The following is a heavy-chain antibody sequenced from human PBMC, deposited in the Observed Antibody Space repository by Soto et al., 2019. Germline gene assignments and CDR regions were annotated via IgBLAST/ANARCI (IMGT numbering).Heavy chain of an antibody. D-gene: IGHD3-10*01. CDR3: TKSRTFV. J-gene: IGHJ4*02. CDR2: ISSTSNTI. V-gene: IGHV3-48*02. Sequence: GGSLRLSCSASGLTFRSYTMHWVRQAKGKGLEWVSYISSTSNTIYFSDSVKGLFTISRDNAKNSLYLQMNSLTDYDTAVYYCTKSRTFVWGQVTLVTVSS. CDR1: GLTFRSYT.